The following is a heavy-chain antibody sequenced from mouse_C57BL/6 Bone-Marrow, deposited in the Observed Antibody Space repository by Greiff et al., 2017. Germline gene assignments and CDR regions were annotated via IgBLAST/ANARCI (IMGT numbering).Heavy chain of an antibody. CDR1: GYTFTSYW. CDR2: INPSNGGT. CDR3: ASFITTVGTFDY. Sequence: VQLQQPGTELVKPGASVKLSCTASGYTFTSYWMHWVKQRPGQGLEWIGNINPSNGGTNYNEKFKSKATLTVDKSSSTAYMQLSSLTSEDSAVYYGASFITTVGTFDYWGRGTTLTVSA. V-gene: IGHV1-53*01. D-gene: IGHD1-1*01. J-gene: IGHJ2*01.